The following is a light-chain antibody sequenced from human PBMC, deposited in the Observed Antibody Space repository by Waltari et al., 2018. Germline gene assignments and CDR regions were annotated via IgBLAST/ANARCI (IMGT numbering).Light chain of an antibody. J-gene: IGKJ1*01. Sequence: EVVMTQSPVTLSVSPGERATLPCRASQSVSNNLAWYQHKPGQAPRLVMYDASTRASGLPARFSGTGSGREFTLTINSLQSEDVAIYYCQQYSNWPPWTFGQGTTVEIK. V-gene: IGKV3-15*01. CDR2: DAS. CDR3: QQYSNWPPWT. CDR1: QSVSNN.